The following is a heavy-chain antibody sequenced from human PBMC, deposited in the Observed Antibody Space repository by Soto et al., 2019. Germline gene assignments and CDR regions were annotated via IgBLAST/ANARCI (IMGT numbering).Heavy chain of an antibody. CDR2: IYSGGST. D-gene: IGHD3-10*01. V-gene: IGHV3-53*02. CDR3: ARDGGLAEDGMDV. J-gene: IGHJ6*02. CDR1: GFIVSGNY. Sequence: EVRLVETGGDLIQPGGSLRLSCAASGFIVSGNYMSWVRQAPGKGLEWVSVIYSGGSTYYADSVKGRFTISGDNSKNSLYLQMNSLRADDTAVYYCARDGGLAEDGMDVWGQGTTVTVYS.